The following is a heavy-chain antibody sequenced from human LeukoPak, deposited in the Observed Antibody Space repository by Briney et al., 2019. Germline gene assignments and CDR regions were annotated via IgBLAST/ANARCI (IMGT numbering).Heavy chain of an antibody. CDR1: GGSISSYY. J-gene: IGHJ6*02. CDR2: IYYTGST. CDR3: ARGQRPAYYYYGLDV. D-gene: IGHD5-24*01. Sequence: SETLSLTCTVSGGSISSYYWSWIRQPPGKGLEWIGYIYYTGSTDYNPSLKSRVAISVDTSKNQFSLKLSSVTAADTAVYYCARGQRPAYYYYGLDVWGQGTTVTVSS. V-gene: IGHV4-59*01.